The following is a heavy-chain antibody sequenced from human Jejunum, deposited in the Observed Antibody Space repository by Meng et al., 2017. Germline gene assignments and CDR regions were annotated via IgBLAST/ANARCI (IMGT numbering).Heavy chain of an antibody. D-gene: IGHD1-1*01. V-gene: IGHV3-23*01. CDR3: ARDRTGLDY. J-gene: IGHJ4*02. CDR1: GITLNNHA. CDR2: ISVTGDYT. Sequence: GGSLRLSCGASGITLNNHAMSWVRQAPGKGLEWVSAISVTGDYTYYADSVKGRFTISRDSSKNTLFLQMSSLRAEDTAVYYCARDRTGLDYWGQGNLVNVSS.